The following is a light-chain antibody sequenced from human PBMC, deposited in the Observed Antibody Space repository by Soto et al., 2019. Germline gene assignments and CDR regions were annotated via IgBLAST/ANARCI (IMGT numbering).Light chain of an antibody. CDR3: CSYAGSDTYV. CDR1: SNIVGNYNL. J-gene: IGLJ1*01. Sequence: QSALTQPASVSGSPGQSITISCTGTSNIVGNYNLVSWYQQHPGKAPKLMIYEVYKRPPGVSNRFSGSKSDITASLTISGLQAENEGDYYCCSYAGSDTYVFGTGTKVTVL. V-gene: IGLV2-23*02. CDR2: EVY.